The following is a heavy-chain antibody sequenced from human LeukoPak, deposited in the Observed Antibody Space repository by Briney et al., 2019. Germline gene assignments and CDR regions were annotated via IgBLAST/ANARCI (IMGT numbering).Heavy chain of an antibody. Sequence: PGGSLRLSCAASGFTFSSYSMNWVRQAPGKGLEWVSSISSSSSYIYYADSVKGRFTISRDNAKNSLCLQMNSLRAEDTAVYYCARGAVVVPAARGDWFDPWGQGTLVTVSS. J-gene: IGHJ5*02. CDR2: ISSSSSYI. D-gene: IGHD2-2*01. CDR1: GFTFSSYS. CDR3: ARGAVVVPAARGDWFDP. V-gene: IGHV3-21*01.